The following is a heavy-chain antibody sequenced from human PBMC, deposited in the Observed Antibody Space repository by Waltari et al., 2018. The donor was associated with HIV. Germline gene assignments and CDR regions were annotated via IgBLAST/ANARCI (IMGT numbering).Heavy chain of an antibody. CDR2: ISYDGMNK. Sequence: QVQLVESGGGVVQPGRSLRLSCAASGFTFSRYDMHWVRQAPGKGLEWVAVISYDGMNKSYADSVKGRFTISRDNSKNTLYLQMNSLRAEDTAVYYCARDQTMTRAFVIWGQGTMVTVSS. CDR1: GFTFSRYD. V-gene: IGHV3-30*01. CDR3: ARDQTMTRAFVI. D-gene: IGHD3-22*01. J-gene: IGHJ3*02.